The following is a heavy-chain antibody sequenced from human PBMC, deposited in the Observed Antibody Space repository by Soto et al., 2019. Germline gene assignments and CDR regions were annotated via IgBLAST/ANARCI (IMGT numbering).Heavy chain of an antibody. D-gene: IGHD5-12*01. CDR2: ISSSSSYI. J-gene: IGHJ5*02. CDR3: ARDTLVATSTFWFDP. V-gene: IGHV3-21*01. Sequence: GGSLRLSCAASGFAFSSYSMNWVRQAPGKGLEWVSSISSSSSYIYYADSVKGRFTISRDNAKNSLYLQMNSLRAEDTAVYYCARDTLVATSTFWFDPWGQGTLVTVSS. CDR1: GFAFSSYS.